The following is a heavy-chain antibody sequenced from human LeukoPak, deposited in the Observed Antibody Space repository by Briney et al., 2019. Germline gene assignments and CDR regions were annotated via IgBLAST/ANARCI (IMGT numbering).Heavy chain of an antibody. CDR2: ISSSSSTI. V-gene: IGHV3-48*01. Sequence: GGSLRLSCAASGFTFSSYNMNWVRQAPGKGLEWVSHISSSSSTIYSADSVKGRFTISRDNAKNSLYLQMNSLRAEDTAVYYCANHLACGSTSCPPFDDWGQGTLVTVSS. J-gene: IGHJ4*02. CDR1: GFTFSSYN. CDR3: ANHLACGSTSCPPFDD. D-gene: IGHD2-2*01.